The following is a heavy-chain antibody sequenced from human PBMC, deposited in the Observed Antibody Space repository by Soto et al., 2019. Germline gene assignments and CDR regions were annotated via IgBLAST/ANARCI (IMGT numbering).Heavy chain of an antibody. CDR1: GFTFSRYG. CDR2: IWNDGIRK. J-gene: IGHJ4*02. D-gene: IGHD3-22*01. V-gene: IGHV3-33*01. Sequence: GGSLRLSCAASGFTFSRYGMHWVRQAPGKGLEWVALIWNDGIRKVYVDSVKGRFTISRDNSKNTLDLQMNSLRAEDTAVYYCARDDDYEANAFDYWGPGTLVTVSS. CDR3: ARDDDYEANAFDY.